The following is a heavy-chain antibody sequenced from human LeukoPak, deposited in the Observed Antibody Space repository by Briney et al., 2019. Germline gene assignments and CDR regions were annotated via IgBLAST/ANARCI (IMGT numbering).Heavy chain of an antibody. V-gene: IGHV3-23*05. CDR2: IDTSGGRT. CDR1: GFSFSSSA. J-gene: IGHJ3*02. CDR3: ARDAFDI. Sequence: GGSLRLSCAASGFSFSSSAMNWVRQAPGKGLEWVSTIDTSGGRTYYAESVEGRFTISRDNAKNSLYLQMNSLRAEDTAVYYCARDAFDIWGQGTMVTVSS.